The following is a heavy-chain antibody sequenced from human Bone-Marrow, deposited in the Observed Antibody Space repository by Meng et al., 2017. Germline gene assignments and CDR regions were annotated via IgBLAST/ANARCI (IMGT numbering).Heavy chain of an antibody. Sequence: VTLSLTCAASGLTVSSNYMSRVRQAPGKGLECVSVIYSGGSTYYADSVMVRFTISRDNSKNTLYLQMNSLSAEDTAVYYCARELYYDRSGYYGGSWFDPWGQGTLVTVSS. D-gene: IGHD3-22*01. CDR1: GLTVSSNY. J-gene: IGHJ5*02. CDR2: IYSGGST. V-gene: IGHV3-66*02. CDR3: ARELYYDRSGYYGGSWFDP.